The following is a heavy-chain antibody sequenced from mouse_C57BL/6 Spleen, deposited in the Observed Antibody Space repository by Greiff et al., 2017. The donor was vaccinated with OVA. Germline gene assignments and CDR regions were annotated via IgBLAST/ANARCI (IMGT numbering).Heavy chain of an antibody. Sequence: QVQLQQPGAELVKPGASVKLSCKASGYTFTSYWMHWVKQRPGQGLEWIGMIHPNSGSTNYNEKFKSKATLTVDKSSSTAYMQLSSLTSEDSAVYYCARSYDYDGAWFAYWGQGTLVTVSA. CDR1: GYTFTSYW. CDR3: ARSYDYDGAWFAY. J-gene: IGHJ3*01. V-gene: IGHV1-64*01. CDR2: IHPNSGST. D-gene: IGHD2-4*01.